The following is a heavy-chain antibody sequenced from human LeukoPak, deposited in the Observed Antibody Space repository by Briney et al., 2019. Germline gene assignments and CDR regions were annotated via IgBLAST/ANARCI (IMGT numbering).Heavy chain of an antibody. CDR3: ARGAGYNYPYYFDY. CDR2: IYGGGNI. Sequence: GGSLRLSCAASGFTFSSNYMNWVRQAPGKGLEWVSVIYGGGNIYYADSVKGRFTISRDNSKNTLYLQMNSLRVEDTAVYYCARGAGYNYPYYFDYWGQGTLVTVSS. CDR1: GFTFSSNY. J-gene: IGHJ4*02. V-gene: IGHV3-53*01. D-gene: IGHD5-24*01.